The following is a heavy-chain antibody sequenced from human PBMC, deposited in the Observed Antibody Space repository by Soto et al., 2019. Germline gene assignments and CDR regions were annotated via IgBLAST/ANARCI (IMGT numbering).Heavy chain of an antibody. D-gene: IGHD3-10*01. CDR3: ARFGTSPNGNWFDP. J-gene: IGHJ5*02. CDR1: GGSISSADYY. V-gene: IGHV4-30-4*02. CDR2: IYYSGST. Sequence: SETLSLTCTVSGGSISSADYYWSGIRHPPGKGLEWIGYIYYSGSTYYNPSLKSRVTISVDTSKNQLSLKLSSVTAADTAVYYCARFGTSPNGNWFDPWGQGTLVTVSS.